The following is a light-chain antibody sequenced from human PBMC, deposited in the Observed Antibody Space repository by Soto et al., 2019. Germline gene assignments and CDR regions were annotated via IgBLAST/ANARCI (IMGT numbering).Light chain of an antibody. Sequence: EIVMTQSPATLSVSPGERANLSCRASQRVSSDLAWYQQKPGQAPRLLIYGASTRAIGIPSRFSGSGSGTEFALTISSLQSEDFAVYYCQQYNNWPGTFGQGTKV. J-gene: IGKJ1*01. CDR2: GAS. CDR3: QQYNNWPGT. CDR1: QRVSSD. V-gene: IGKV3-15*01.